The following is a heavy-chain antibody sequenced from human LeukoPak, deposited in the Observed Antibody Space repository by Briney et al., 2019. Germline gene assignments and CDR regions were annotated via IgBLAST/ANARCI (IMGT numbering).Heavy chain of an antibody. Sequence: GGSLRLSCAASGFAFSSYAMHWIRQAPGKGLEWVSYISSSGSTIYYADSVKGRFTISRDNAKNSLYLQMNSLRAEDTAVYYCARDSGDLLLWFGEPSHFDYWGQGTLVTVSS. CDR3: ARDSGDLLLWFGEPSHFDY. CDR2: ISSSGSTI. J-gene: IGHJ4*02. CDR1: GFAFSSYA. D-gene: IGHD3-10*01. V-gene: IGHV3-48*03.